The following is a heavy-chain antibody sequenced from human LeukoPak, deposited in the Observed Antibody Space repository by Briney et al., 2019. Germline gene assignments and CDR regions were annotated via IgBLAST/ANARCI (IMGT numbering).Heavy chain of an antibody. CDR1: GFTFSSYS. CDR2: ISSISSYI. D-gene: IGHD3-10*01. CDR3: ARAVLLWFGESNNWFDP. J-gene: IGHJ5*02. V-gene: IGHV3-21*01. Sequence: PGGSLRLSCAASGFTFSSYSINWVREAPGKGLEWVSSISSISSYIYYADSVKGRFTISRDNAKNSLYLQMNSLRAEDTAVYYCARAVLLWFGESNNWFDPWGQGNLVTVSS.